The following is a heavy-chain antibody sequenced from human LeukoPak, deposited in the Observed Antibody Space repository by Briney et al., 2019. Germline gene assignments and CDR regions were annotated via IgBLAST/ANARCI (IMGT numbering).Heavy chain of an antibody. V-gene: IGHV3-23*01. D-gene: IGHD2-2*01. CDR1: GFTFSSYA. CDR3: AKVRDCSSTSCYRIRGMDV. CDR2: ISGSGATT. Sequence: GGSLRLSCAASGFTFSSYAMSWVRQAPGKGLQWVSGISGSGATTYYGDSVKGRFTISRDNSKNTLYLQMNSLRAEDTAVYYCAKVRDCSSTSCYRIRGMDVWGQGTTVTVSS. J-gene: IGHJ6*02.